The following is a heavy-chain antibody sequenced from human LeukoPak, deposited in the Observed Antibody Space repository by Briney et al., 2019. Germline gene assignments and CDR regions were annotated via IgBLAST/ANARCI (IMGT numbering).Heavy chain of an antibody. D-gene: IGHD3-22*01. Sequence: SETPSLTCTVSGGSISTYYWSWIRQPPGKGLEWIGYNYYSGTTNYNPSLKTRVTISVDTSKNKFSLNLRHVTSADTAVYYCAREIDSRFDTWGQGALVIVSS. CDR1: GGSISTYY. J-gene: IGHJ5*02. V-gene: IGHV4-59*01. CDR3: AREIDSRFDT. CDR2: NYYSGTT.